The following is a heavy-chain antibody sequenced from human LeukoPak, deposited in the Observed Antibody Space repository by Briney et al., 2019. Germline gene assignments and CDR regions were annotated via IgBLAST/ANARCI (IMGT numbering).Heavy chain of an antibody. J-gene: IGHJ5*02. D-gene: IGHD6-13*01. V-gene: IGHV4-30-4*08. CDR1: GGSISSGDYY. Sequence: PSETLSLTCTVSGGSISSGDYYWSWIRQPPGKGLEWIGYIYYSGSTYYNPSLKSRVTISVDTSKNQFSLKLSSVTAADTAVYYCARVLMAAAAWNNWFDPWGQGTLVTVSS. CDR3: ARVLMAAAAWNNWFDP. CDR2: IYYSGST.